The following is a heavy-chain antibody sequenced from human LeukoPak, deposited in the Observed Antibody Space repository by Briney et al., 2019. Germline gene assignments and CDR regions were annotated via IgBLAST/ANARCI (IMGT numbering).Heavy chain of an antibody. CDR1: GYTFTSYA. V-gene: IGHV1-18*01. J-gene: IGHJ4*02. CDR3: ARVGVPHYFDY. Sequence: ASVKVSCKASGYTFTSYAMHWVRQAPGQRLEWMGWISAYNGNTNYAQKLQGRVTMTTDTSTSTAYMELRSLRSDDTAVYYCARVGVPHYFDYWGQGTLVTVSS. CDR2: ISAYNGNT. D-gene: IGHD3-16*01.